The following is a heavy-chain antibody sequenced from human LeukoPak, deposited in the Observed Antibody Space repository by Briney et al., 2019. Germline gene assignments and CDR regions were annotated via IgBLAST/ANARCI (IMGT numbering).Heavy chain of an antibody. D-gene: IGHD4/OR15-4a*01. CDR1: GFIFRDYY. J-gene: IGHJ4*02. V-gene: IGHV3-11*04. Sequence: GGSLRLSCAVSGFIFRDYYMTWIRQTPGKGLEWISYISTSGSAIYYADSVRGRFTISRDNAKNSLYLQMNSLRPEDMAVYYCARGVPLGFWGQGTLVTVSS. CDR2: ISTSGSAI. CDR3: ARGVPLGF.